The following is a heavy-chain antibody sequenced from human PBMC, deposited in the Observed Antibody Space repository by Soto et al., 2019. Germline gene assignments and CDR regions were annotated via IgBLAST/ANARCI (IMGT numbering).Heavy chain of an antibody. J-gene: IGHJ4*02. D-gene: IGHD6-19*01. CDR2: ISYDGSNK. CDR3: AKDPRQWLGGY. V-gene: IGHV3-30*18. Sequence: QVQLVESGGGVVQPGGSLRLSCAASGFTFSSYGMHWVRQAPGKGLEWVAVISYDGSNKYYADSVKGRFTISRYNSKNTLYLQMNSLRAEDTAVYYCAKDPRQWLGGYWGQGTLVTVSS. CDR1: GFTFSSYG.